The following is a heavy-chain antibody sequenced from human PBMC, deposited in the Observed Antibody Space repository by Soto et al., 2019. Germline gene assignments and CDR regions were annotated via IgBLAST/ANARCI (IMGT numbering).Heavy chain of an antibody. J-gene: IGHJ3*02. CDR1: GYSFTSYW. D-gene: IGHD1-26*01. V-gene: IGHV5-51*01. CDR2: IYPGDSDT. Sequence: VESLKISCNGSGYSFTSYWIGWGRQMPGKGLEWMGIIYPGDSDTRYSPSFQGQVTISADKSISTAYLQWSSLKASDTAMYYCAKVGVSPRGAFDIWGQGTMVTVSS. CDR3: AKVGVSPRGAFDI.